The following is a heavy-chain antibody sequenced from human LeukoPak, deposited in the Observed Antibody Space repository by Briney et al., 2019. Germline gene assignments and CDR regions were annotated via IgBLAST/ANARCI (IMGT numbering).Heavy chain of an antibody. J-gene: IGHJ4*02. CDR1: GYTFTGYY. CDR2: INPNSGGT. Sequence: ASVKVSCKASGYTFTGYYIHWVRQAPGQGLEWMGWINPNSGGTDYAQQFQGRVTMTRDTSISTAYMELSRLRSDDTAVYYRARDPREGIVVVPGPEWGQGTLVTVSS. V-gene: IGHV1-2*02. CDR3: ARDPREGIVVVPGPE. D-gene: IGHD2-2*01.